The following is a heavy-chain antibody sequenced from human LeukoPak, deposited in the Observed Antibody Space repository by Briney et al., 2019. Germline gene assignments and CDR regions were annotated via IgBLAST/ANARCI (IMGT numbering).Heavy chain of an antibody. V-gene: IGHV4-31*03. D-gene: IGHD1-1*01. J-gene: IGHJ4*02. CDR1: GGSISSGGYY. CDR2: IYYSGSA. Sequence: SETLSLTCTVSGGSISSGGYYWSWIRQHPGKGLEWIGYIYYSGSAYYNPSLKSRITISVDTSKNQFSLKLNSVTAADTAVYYCARGYYLPKTAEVGTTALFDYWGQGTLVTVSS. CDR3: ARGYYLPKTAEVGTTALFDY.